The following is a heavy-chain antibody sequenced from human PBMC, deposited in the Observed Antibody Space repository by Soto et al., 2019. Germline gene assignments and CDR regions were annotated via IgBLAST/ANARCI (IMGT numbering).Heavy chain of an antibody. V-gene: IGHV5-51*01. J-gene: IGHJ3*02. CDR1: GYSFTSYW. CDR2: IYPGDSDT. CDR3: ARPNGYSGYDYAFDI. D-gene: IGHD5-12*01. Sequence: GESLKISCKGSGYSFTSYWIGWVRQMPGKGLEWMGIIYPGDSDTRYSPSFQGQVTISADKSISTAYLQWSSLKASDTAMYYCARPNGYSGYDYAFDIWGQGTMVTVSS.